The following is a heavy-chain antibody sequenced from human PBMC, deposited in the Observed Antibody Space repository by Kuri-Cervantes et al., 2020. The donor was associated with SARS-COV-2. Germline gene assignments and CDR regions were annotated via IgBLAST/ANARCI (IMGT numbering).Heavy chain of an antibody. CDR2: IWYDGSNK. CDR3: ARAGQYQLLYDTKEAYYYGMDV. J-gene: IGHJ6*02. Sequence: LSLTCAASGFTFSSYGMHWVRQAPGKGLEWMAVIWYDGSNKYYADSVKGRFTISRDNSKNTLYLQMNSLRAEDTAVYYCARAGQYQLLYDTKEAYYYGMDVWGQGTTVTVSS. V-gene: IGHV3-33*01. CDR1: GFTFSSYG. D-gene: IGHD2-2*02.